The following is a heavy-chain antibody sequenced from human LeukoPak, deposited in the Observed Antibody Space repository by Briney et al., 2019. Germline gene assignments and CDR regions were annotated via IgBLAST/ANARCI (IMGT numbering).Heavy chain of an antibody. D-gene: IGHD3-10*01. CDR3: ARILRGVIVTSFDY. Sequence: SETPSLTCTVSGYSISSGYYWGWVRQPPGKGLEWIGSISHAGSTDYSPSLKSRVTISLDTSKNQFSLKLRPVTAADTAVYYCARILRGVIVTSFDYWGQGILVTVSS. V-gene: IGHV4-38-2*02. CDR1: GYSISSGYY. CDR2: ISHAGST. J-gene: IGHJ4*02.